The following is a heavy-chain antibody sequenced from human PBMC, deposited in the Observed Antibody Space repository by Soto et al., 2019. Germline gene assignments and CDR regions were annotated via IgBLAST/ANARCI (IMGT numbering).Heavy chain of an antibody. Sequence: QVQLQESGPGLVKPSQTLSLTCTVSGGSISSGGYYWSWIRQHPGKGLEWIGYIYYSGSTYYNPSLESRVTLSVDTSKTQFSLKLSSVTAADTAVYYCARGRSSTSPYPIGYWGQGTLVTVSS. V-gene: IGHV4-31*03. J-gene: IGHJ4*02. CDR3: ARGRSSTSPYPIGY. D-gene: IGHD2-2*01. CDR1: GGSISSGGYY. CDR2: IYYSGST.